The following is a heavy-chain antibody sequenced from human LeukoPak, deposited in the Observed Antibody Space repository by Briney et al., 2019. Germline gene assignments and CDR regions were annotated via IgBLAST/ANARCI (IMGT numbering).Heavy chain of an antibody. CDR1: GGSISSYY. CDR3: ARSGSYPYGMDV. Sequence: SETLSLTCTVSGGSISSYYWSWIRQPPGKGLEWIGYIYYSGSTNYNPSLKSRVTISVDTSKNQFSLKLSSVTAADTAVYYCARSGSYPYGMDVWGQGTTVTVSS. D-gene: IGHD1-26*01. CDR2: IYYSGST. V-gene: IGHV4-59*01. J-gene: IGHJ6*02.